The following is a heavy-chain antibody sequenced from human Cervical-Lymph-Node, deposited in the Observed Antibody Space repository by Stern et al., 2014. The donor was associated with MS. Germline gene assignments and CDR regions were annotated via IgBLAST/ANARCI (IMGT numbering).Heavy chain of an antibody. Sequence: QLVQSGAEVKDPGASVKVSCKASGYSFISHAMHWVRQAPGQTFEWMGWINGDNGNTKYSQKLQGRVTITRDKTTSTAYMELSSLTSEDTAVYYCARAGYCSPSTCSDAFDIWGQGTMVTVSS. CDR3: ARAGYCSPSTCSDAFDI. CDR2: INGDNGNT. CDR1: GYSFISHA. D-gene: IGHD2-15*01. J-gene: IGHJ3*02. V-gene: IGHV1-3*01.